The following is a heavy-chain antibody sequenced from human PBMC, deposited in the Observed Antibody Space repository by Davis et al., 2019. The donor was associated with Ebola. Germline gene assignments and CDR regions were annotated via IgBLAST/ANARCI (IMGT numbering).Heavy chain of an antibody. CDR2: IGVVGDT. V-gene: IGHV3-13*01. Sequence: GESLKISCAASGFTFSSYDMHWVRQATGKGLEWVSTIGVVGDTYYPGSVKGRFTISRENVKNSLYLQMNSLRAGDTAVYYCARVNLWSRGWGMDVWGKGTTVTVSS. CDR3: ARVNLWSRGWGMDV. J-gene: IGHJ6*03. CDR1: GFTFSSYD. D-gene: IGHD2-21*01.